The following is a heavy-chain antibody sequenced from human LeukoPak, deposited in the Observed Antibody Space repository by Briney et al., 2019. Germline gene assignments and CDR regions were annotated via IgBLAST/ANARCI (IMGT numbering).Heavy chain of an antibody. J-gene: IGHJ3*02. CDR3: ARAPYCGGDCYLGKAFDI. CDR1: GGSISSGGYY. Sequence: PSQTLSLTCTVSGGSISSGGYYWSWNRQPPGKGLQWIGYIYHSGSTYYNPSLKSQVTISVDRSKNQFSLKLSSVTAADTAVYYSARAPYCGGDCYLGKAFDIWGQGTVVTVSS. V-gene: IGHV4-30-2*01. D-gene: IGHD2-21*02. CDR2: IYHSGST.